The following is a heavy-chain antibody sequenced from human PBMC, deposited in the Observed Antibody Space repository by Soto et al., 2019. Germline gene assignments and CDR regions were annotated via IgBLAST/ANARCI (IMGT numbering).Heavy chain of an antibody. CDR2: INHSGST. D-gene: IGHD3-3*01. V-gene: IGHV4-34*01. J-gene: IGHJ4*02. CDR3: ARGRHSRLRFLEWLLPFDY. CDR1: GGSFSGYY. Sequence: LSLTCAVYGGSFSGYYWSWIRQPPGKGLEWIGEINHSGSTNYNPSLKSRVTISVDTSKNQFSLKLSSVTAADTAVYYCARGRHSRLRFLEWLLPFDYWGQGTLVTVSS.